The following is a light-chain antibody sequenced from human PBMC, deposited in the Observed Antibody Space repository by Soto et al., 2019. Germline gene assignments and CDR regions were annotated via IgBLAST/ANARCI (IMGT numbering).Light chain of an antibody. V-gene: IGKV1-12*01. J-gene: IGKJ1*01. CDR2: GAS. CDR1: QGISTY. Sequence: DIQMTQSPSSVSASVGDRVTITCRASQGISTYLVWYQQKPGKAPHLLIQGASSLQSGVPSRFSGSGSGTDFTLTITSLQPEDFATYYCQQANTFPLAFGPGTKVETK. CDR3: QQANTFPLA.